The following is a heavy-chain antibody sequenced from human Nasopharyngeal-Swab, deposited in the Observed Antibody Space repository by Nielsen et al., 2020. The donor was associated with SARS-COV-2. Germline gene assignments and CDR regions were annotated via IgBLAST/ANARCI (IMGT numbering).Heavy chain of an antibody. Sequence: WIRQPPGKGLEWVGYINFSGTTNYNPSLKSRVTIPVDTSKNQFSLILNSMTAADTAVYYCARGRGYAYPVDYWGQGIPVTVPQ. CDR2: INFSGTT. D-gene: IGHD1-1*01. CDR3: ARGRGYAYPVDY. V-gene: IGHV4-59*01. J-gene: IGHJ4*02.